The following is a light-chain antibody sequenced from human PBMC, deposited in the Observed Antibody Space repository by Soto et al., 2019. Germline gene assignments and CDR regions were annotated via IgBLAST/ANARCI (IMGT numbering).Light chain of an antibody. CDR3: LQDYSYPRT. V-gene: IGKV1-6*01. J-gene: IGKJ4*02. Sequence: AIQMTQSPSSLSASAGDRVTITCRASQVIRDDLAWYQVQPGKAPKLLIFGASYLQIGVPSRFSGSGSGTDFTLTISSLQPEDSATYFCLQDYSYPRTFGRGTKVEIK. CDR2: GAS. CDR1: QVIRDD.